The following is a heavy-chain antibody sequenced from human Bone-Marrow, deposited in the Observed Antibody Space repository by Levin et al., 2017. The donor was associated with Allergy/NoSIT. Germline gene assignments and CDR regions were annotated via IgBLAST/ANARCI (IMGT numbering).Heavy chain of an antibody. J-gene: IGHJ4*02. V-gene: IGHV3-21*06. D-gene: IGHD6-13*01. CDR2: ISSATSLSSNGHFI. Sequence: GGSLRLSCAASGFSFSSYNMNWIRQAPGKGLEWISYISSATSLSSNGHFIYYADSVKGRFSISRDNARNLLYLQMNSMTHEDTAVYYCARGGISSGWSLVDHWGQGTLVTVSS. CDR3: ARGGISSGWSLVDH. CDR1: GFSFSSYN.